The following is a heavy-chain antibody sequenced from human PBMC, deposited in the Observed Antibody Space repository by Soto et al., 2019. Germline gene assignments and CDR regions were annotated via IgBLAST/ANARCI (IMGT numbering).Heavy chain of an antibody. CDR3: ARGYCGGVGCYLRRDAFDV. CDR2: INPSSSHI. D-gene: IGHD2-15*01. CDR1: GFTFASYH. V-gene: IGHV3-21*02. J-gene: IGHJ6*03. Sequence: EVQLVESGGGLVMPGGSLRLSCAASGFTFASYHMSWVRQAPGKGLDWVSSINPSSSHIYYADSVRGRFTISRDDSNNSLYLHMNSLRTEDVAIYYCARGYCGGVGCYLRRDAFDVWGKGTTVMVSS.